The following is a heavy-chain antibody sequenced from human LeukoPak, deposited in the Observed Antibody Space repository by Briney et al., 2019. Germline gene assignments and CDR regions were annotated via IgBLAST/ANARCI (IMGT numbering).Heavy chain of an antibody. J-gene: IGHJ5*02. Sequence: ASVTVSCTASGYTFTIYGISWVRQAPGQGLEWMGWICAYNGNTNCAQKLQGRVTMTTDTSTSTAYMELRSLRSNDTAVYYCAGITMVRGVGNWFDPWGQGTLVTVSS. CDR2: ICAYNGNT. CDR1: GYTFTIYG. CDR3: AGITMVRGVGNWFDP. V-gene: IGHV1-18*01. D-gene: IGHD3-10*01.